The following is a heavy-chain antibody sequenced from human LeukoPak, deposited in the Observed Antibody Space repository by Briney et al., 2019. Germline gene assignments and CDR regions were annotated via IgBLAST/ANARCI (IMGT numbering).Heavy chain of an antibody. CDR2: LNHSGST. CDR3: AKGSTDDYWSGYFFPRYSFDY. D-gene: IGHD3-3*01. V-gene: IGHV4-34*01. J-gene: IGHJ4*02. Sequence: SETVSLTCAVYGGSFSGYYWSWMRQPPGKGLEGIGELNHSGSTNYNPSLKSRVTISVDTSKNQFSQKLSSVTAADTAVYYCAKGSTDDYWSGYFFPRYSFDYWGQGTLVTVSS. CDR1: GGSFSGYY.